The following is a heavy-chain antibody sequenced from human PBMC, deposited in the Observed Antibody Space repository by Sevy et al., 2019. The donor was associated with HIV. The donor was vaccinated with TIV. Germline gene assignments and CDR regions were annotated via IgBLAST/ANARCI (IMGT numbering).Heavy chain of an antibody. V-gene: IGHV3-30-3*01. D-gene: IGHD7-27*01. CDR3: AIDQLGSIDY. Sequence: GGSLRLSCAVSGFTFSTYAMHWVRQAPGKGLECVAIVSPDGSEINYADSVKGRFTISRDNSRNTLYLQMNSLRTEDTALYYCAIDQLGSIDYWGQGTLVTVSS. J-gene: IGHJ4*02. CDR1: GFTFSTYA. CDR2: VSPDGSEI.